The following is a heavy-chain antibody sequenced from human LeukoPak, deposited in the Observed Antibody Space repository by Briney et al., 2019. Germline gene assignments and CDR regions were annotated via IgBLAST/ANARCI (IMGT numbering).Heavy chain of an antibody. J-gene: IGHJ4*02. CDR2: INSDMSGT. CDR1: GXTFSNYW. Sequence: GGSLRLSCAXSGXTFSNYWMHWVXQAXGKGLVWVSRINSDMSGTNYAKSVKGRFTIPRENAQNTLYLQMNSLRAEATAVYXXPRXIAVVGNSFDYWGQGTLVTVSS. V-gene: IGHV3-74*01. D-gene: IGHD6-19*01. CDR3: PRXIAVVGNSFDY.